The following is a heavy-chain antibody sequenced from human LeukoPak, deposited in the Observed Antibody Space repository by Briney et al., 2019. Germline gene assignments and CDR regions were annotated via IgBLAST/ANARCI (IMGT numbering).Heavy chain of an antibody. CDR2: IWYDGSNK. J-gene: IGHJ4*02. Sequence: GGSLRLSCAASGFTFSSYGMHWVRQAPGKGLERVAVIWYDGSNKYYADSVKGRFTISRDNSKNTLYLQMNSLGAEDTAVYYCAREGSGYRYYFDYWGQGTLVTVSS. V-gene: IGHV3-33*01. CDR3: AREGSGYRYYFDY. D-gene: IGHD3-22*01. CDR1: GFTFSSYG.